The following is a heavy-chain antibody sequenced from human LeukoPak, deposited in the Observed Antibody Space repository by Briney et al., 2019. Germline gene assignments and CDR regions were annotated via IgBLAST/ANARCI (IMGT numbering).Heavy chain of an antibody. CDR1: GYSISSGYY. D-gene: IGHD4-23*01. J-gene: IGHJ4*02. CDR3: ARDGGSYGGNSGFDY. V-gene: IGHV4-38-2*02. Sequence: SETLSLTCTVSGYSISSGYYWGWIRQPPGKGLEWIGSIYHSGSTYYNPSLKSRVTISVDTSKNQFSLKLSSVTAADTAVYYCARDGGSYGGNSGFDYWGKGTLVTVSS. CDR2: IYHSGST.